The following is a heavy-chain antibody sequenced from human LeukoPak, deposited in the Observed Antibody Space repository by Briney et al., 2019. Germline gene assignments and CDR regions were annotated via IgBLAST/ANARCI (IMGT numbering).Heavy chain of an antibody. CDR1: GDSISNYY. J-gene: IGHJ5*02. CDR2: IYYSGTT. D-gene: IGHD5-12*01. V-gene: IGHV4-59*12. CDR3: ARYDIVATNYFDP. Sequence: SETLSLTCTVSGDSISNYYWSWIRQPPGKGPEWIGYIYYSGTTNYNPSLKSRVTISVDTSKNQLSLKLSSVTAADTAVYFCARYDIVATNYFDPWGQGTLVTVSS.